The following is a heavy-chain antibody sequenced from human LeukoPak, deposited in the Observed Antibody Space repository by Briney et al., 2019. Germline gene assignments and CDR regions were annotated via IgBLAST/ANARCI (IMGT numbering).Heavy chain of an antibody. Sequence: PGGSLRLSCVASGFNFSDHYMNWIRQSPGKGLEWISYMSSRSGIIYYAGSVKGRFTISRDNARNSLYLQMNSLRVDDTAVYYCARVLLQWPHEWFDPWGQGTLVTVSS. V-gene: IGHV3-11*01. CDR3: ARVLLQWPHEWFDP. CDR1: GFNFSDHY. D-gene: IGHD6-19*01. CDR2: MSSRSGII. J-gene: IGHJ5*02.